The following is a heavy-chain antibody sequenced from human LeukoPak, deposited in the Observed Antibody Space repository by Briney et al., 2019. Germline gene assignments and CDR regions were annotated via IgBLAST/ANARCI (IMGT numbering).Heavy chain of an antibody. CDR3: AKGQIKYCSGGSCNIIVY. D-gene: IGHD2-15*01. J-gene: IGHJ4*02. V-gene: IGHV3-30*18. CDR2: ISYDGSNK. CDR1: GFTFSSYG. Sequence: GGSLRLSCAASGFTFSSYGMHWVRQAPGKGLEWVAVISYDGSNKYYADSVKGRFTISRDNSKNTLYLQMNSLRAEDTAVYYCAKGQIKYCSGGSCNIIVYWGQGTLVTVSS.